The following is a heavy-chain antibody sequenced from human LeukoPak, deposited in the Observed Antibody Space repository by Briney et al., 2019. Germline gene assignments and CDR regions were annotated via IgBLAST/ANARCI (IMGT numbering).Heavy chain of an antibody. CDR1: GGSVSSYY. V-gene: IGHV4-59*08. J-gene: IGHJ4*02. D-gene: IGHD1-26*01. CDR2: IYNSGRT. CDR3: ARHGTFSSESYFDY. Sequence: KPSETLSLTCRVPGGSVSSYYWSWIRKSPGKGLKWIGYIYNSGRTNYNPSLKSRVTGFVDTSKNQLSLRLSSVTAADTAVYYCARHGTFSSESYFDYWGQGALVTVSS.